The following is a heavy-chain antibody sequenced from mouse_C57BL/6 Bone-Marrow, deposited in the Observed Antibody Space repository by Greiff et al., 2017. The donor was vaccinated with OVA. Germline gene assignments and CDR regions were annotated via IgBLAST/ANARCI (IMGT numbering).Heavy chain of an antibody. CDR1: GYTFTSYW. Sequence: QVQLQQPGAELVKPGASVKMSCKASGYTFTSYWITWVKQRPGQGLEWIGDIYPGSGSTNYNEKFKSKATLTVDTSSSTAYVQLSNLTSEDSAVYYCERSDYGSGYWYFDFWGRGTTVTVSS. CDR2: IYPGSGST. J-gene: IGHJ1*03. D-gene: IGHD1-1*01. V-gene: IGHV1-55*01. CDR3: ERSDYGSGYWYFDF.